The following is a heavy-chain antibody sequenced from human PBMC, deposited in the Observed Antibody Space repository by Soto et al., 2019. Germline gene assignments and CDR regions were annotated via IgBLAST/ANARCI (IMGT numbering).Heavy chain of an antibody. CDR1: GGSISSYC. Sequence: PSETLSLTCTVSGGSISSYCWSWIRQPPGKGLEWIGYIYYSGSTNYNPSLKSRVTISVDTSKNQFSLKLSSVTAADTAVYYCARDGRGTYYYYGVDVWGQGTTVTVSS. CDR2: IYYSGST. J-gene: IGHJ6*02. CDR3: ARDGRGTYYYYGVDV. V-gene: IGHV4-59*01. D-gene: IGHD1-1*01.